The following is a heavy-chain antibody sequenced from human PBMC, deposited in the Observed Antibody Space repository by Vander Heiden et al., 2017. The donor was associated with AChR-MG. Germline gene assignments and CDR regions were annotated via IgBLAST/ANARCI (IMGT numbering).Heavy chain of an antibody. V-gene: IGHV3-7*01. Sequence: EVQLVESGGGLVQPGGSLRLSCAASGFTLSSHWMNWLRQAPGKGLEWVANIKQDGSEKKYVDSVKGRFTISRDNAKNSLFLQMNSLRVEDTAVYYCARGSVAGYYYYYGMDVWGQGTTVTVSS. D-gene: IGHD6-19*01. CDR3: ARGSVAGYYYYYGMDV. CDR2: IKQDGSEK. CDR1: GFTLSSHW. J-gene: IGHJ6*02.